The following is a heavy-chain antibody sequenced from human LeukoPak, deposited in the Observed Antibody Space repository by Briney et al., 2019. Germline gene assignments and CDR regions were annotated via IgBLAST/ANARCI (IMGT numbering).Heavy chain of an antibody. CDR3: ASSDYDFWSGRSSYYFDY. CDR1: GYTFTSYG. Sequence: ASVKVSCKASGYTFTSYGISWVRQAPGQGLEWMGWISAYNGNTNYAQKLQGRVTMTTDTSTSTAYMEPRSLRSDDTAVYYCASSDYDFWSGRSSYYFDYWGQGTLVTVSS. D-gene: IGHD3-3*01. CDR2: ISAYNGNT. J-gene: IGHJ4*02. V-gene: IGHV1-18*01.